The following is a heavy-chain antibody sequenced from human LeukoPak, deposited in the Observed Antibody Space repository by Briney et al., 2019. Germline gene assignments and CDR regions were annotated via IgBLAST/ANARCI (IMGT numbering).Heavy chain of an antibody. CDR1: GYDFTTHW. J-gene: IGHJ4*02. V-gene: IGHV5-51*01. Sequence: GESLKISCKGFGYDFTTHWIGWVRQKAGKGLEWMAIIYPGDSDSRYSPSFQGQVTISADKSFSTAYLQRSSLEASDTAMYYCARAESIASWGYWGQGTLVTVSS. CDR2: IYPGDSDS. CDR3: ARAESIASWGY. D-gene: IGHD6-6*01.